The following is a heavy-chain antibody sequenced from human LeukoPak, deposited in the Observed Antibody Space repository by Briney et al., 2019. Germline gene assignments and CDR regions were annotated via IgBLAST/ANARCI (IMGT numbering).Heavy chain of an antibody. CDR3: ARDFLSSSEGNWFDP. CDR1: GGSISSYY. D-gene: IGHD6-6*01. CDR2: IYYSGST. Sequence: PSETLSLTCTVSGGSISSYYWSWIRQPPGKGLEWSGYIYYSGSTNYNPSLKSRVTISVDTSKNQFSLKLSSVTAADTAVYYCARDFLSSSEGNWFDPWGQGTLVTVSS. J-gene: IGHJ5*02. V-gene: IGHV4-59*01.